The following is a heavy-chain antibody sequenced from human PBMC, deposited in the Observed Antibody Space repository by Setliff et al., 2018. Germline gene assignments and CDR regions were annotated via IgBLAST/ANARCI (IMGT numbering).Heavy chain of an antibody. CDR2: IKRITDSGTT. J-gene: IGHJ4*02. D-gene: IGHD3-22*01. CDR3: TISPLLNYYDSSGVIDY. V-gene: IGHV3-15*01. CDR1: GFTFSNAW. Sequence: LRLSCAASGFTFSNAWMSWVRQAPGKGLEWVGRIKRITDSGTTDHAAPVKGRFTISRDDSKNTLYLQMNSLKTEDTAVYYCTISPLLNYYDSSGVIDYWGQGALVTVSS.